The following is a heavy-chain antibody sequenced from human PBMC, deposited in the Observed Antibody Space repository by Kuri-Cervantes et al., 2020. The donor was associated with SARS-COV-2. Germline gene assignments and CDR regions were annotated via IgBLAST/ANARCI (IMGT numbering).Heavy chain of an antibody. CDR2: ISYDGSNK. V-gene: IGHV3-30*18. Sequence: LSLTCAASGFTFSSYGMHWVRQAPGKGLEWVAVISYDGSNKYYADSVKGRFTISRDNSKNTLYLQMNSLRAEDTAVYYCAKDPYDYQLLSYYFDYWGQGTLVTVSS. D-gene: IGHD2-2*01. CDR3: AKDPYDYQLLSYYFDY. CDR1: GFTFSSYG. J-gene: IGHJ4*02.